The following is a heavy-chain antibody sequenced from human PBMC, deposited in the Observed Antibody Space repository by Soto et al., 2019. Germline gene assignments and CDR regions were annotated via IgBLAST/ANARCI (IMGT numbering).Heavy chain of an antibody. CDR3: ARPRNDAFDI. J-gene: IGHJ3*02. V-gene: IGHV5-51*01. CDR1: GYDFTSYW. Sequence: GESLKISCKASGYDFTSYWIGWVRQKPGKGLEWMGMIYPGDSDTRDSPSFQGQVTISADKSTTSAYLQWSNLKASDTAMYYCARPRNDAFDIWGQGTMVTVSS. CDR2: IYPGDSDT.